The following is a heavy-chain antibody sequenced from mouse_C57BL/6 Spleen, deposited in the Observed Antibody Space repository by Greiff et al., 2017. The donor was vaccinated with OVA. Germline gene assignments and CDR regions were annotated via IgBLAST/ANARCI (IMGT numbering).Heavy chain of an antibody. J-gene: IGHJ4*01. CDR2: IRNKANGYTT. Sequence: EVQLVESGGGLVQPGGSLSLSCAASGFTFTDYYMSWVRQPPGKALEWLGFIRNKANGYTTAYSASVKGRFTISRDNSQSILYLQMNALRAEDSATYYCARPDGYYAMDYWGQGTSVTVSS. V-gene: IGHV7-3*01. D-gene: IGHD2-3*01. CDR3: ARPDGYYAMDY. CDR1: GFTFTDYY.